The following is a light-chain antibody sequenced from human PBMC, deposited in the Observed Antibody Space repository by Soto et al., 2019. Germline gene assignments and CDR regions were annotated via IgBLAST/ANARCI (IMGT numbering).Light chain of an antibody. CDR3: QQSYSTPRT. CDR2: AAS. Sequence: IQMTQSPSSLSASVGDRVTITCQASQSISSYLNWYQQRPGKAPKLLIYAASSLQSGVPSRFSGSGSGTDFTLTISSLQPEDFATYYCQQSYSTPRTFRQGTKVDIK. J-gene: IGKJ1*01. CDR1: QSISSY. V-gene: IGKV1-39*01.